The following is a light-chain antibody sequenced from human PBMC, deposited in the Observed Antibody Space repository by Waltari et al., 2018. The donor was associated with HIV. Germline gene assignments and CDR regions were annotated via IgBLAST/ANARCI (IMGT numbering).Light chain of an antibody. Sequence: DIQITQPPFFESASVGDRVTITCRASQAISSWLTWYQQRPGAAPKLLIYASSTLQSGVPTRCSGGRSGANFTLTISSLQPEDFATYFCQQADGLPWTFGQGTKVEMK. V-gene: IGKV1-12*01. CDR1: QAISSW. CDR2: ASS. CDR3: QQADGLPWT. J-gene: IGKJ1*01.